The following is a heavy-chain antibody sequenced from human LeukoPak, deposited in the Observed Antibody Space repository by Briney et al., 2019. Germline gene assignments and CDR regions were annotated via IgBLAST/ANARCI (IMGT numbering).Heavy chain of an antibody. J-gene: IGHJ4*02. CDR3: ARDSPNDGILWWSIDY. D-gene: IGHD2-21*01. V-gene: IGHV3-21*01. CDR2: ISGSGGST. CDR1: GFTFSSYS. Sequence: GGSLRLSCAASGFTFSSYSMNWVRQAPGKGLEWVSAISGSGGSTYYADSVKGRFTISRDNAKNSLYLQMNSLRAEDTAVYYCARDSPNDGILWWSIDYWGQGTLVTVSS.